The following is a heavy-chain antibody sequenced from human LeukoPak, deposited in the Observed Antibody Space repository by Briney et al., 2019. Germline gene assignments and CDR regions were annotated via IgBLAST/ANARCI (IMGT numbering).Heavy chain of an antibody. CDR2: IRSSSSYT. Sequence: GRPLSLSCAASGFTLSDYYMRWIRHAPGKGLEWVSYIRSSSSYTNYADSVKGRFTISRDNAKNSLYLQMNSLRAEDTAVYYCARDPAMVRGGNAFDIWGQGTMVTVSS. J-gene: IGHJ3*02. D-gene: IGHD3-10*01. V-gene: IGHV3-11*05. CDR3: ARDPAMVRGGNAFDI. CDR1: GFTLSDYY.